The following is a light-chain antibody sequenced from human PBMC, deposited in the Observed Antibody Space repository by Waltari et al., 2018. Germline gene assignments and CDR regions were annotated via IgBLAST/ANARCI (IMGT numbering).Light chain of an antibody. CDR1: SSEFGGYNY. J-gene: IGLJ2*01. CDR2: DVS. CDR3: CSHAGSGTFWV. Sequence: QSVLTQPASVSGSPGQSITISCTGTSSEFGGYNYVSWYQRPPGKAPKVMIFDVSKRPSGVSDRFSGSKSGNTASLTISGLQAEDEADYYCCSHAGSGTFWVFGGGTKLTVL. V-gene: IGLV2-23*02.